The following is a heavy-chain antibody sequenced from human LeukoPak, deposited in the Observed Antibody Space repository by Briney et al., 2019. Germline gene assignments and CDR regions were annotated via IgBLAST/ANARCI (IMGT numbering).Heavy chain of an antibody. J-gene: IGHJ4*02. CDR2: IQSDGTT. V-gene: IGHV3-53*01. Sequence: GGSLRLSCVVSGLTVRNNYMSWVRQAPGKGLEWVSIIQSDGTTIYADFVKGRFTISRDTSKNRLYLEMGSLRAEDTAIYYCTKVATTPVWAPDLWGQGTLVTVSS. CDR3: TKVATTPVWAPDL. D-gene: IGHD1-1*01. CDR1: GLTVRNNY.